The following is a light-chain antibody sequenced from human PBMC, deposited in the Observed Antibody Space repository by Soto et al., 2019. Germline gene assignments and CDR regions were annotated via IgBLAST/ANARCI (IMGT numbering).Light chain of an antibody. CDR1: QSVSSN. V-gene: IGKV3-15*01. CDR3: HQYNFWPT. Sequence: EIVFAPSPGTPSLFPGGRAHPPFRASQSVSSNLAWYQQKPGQSPRLLIYGTSTRATGIPARFSGSGSGTEFTLTISSLQSEDFAVYYCHQYNFWPTFGQGTKVDIK. J-gene: IGKJ1*01. CDR2: GTS.